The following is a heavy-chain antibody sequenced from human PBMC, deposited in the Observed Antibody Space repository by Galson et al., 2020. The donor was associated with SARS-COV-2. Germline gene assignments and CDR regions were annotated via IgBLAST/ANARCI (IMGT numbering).Heavy chain of an antibody. D-gene: IGHD3-10*01. CDR2: ISAYNGNT. Sequence: ASVKVSCKASGYTFTTYGISWVRQAPGQGLEWMGWISAYNGNTNYAQKLQGRVTMNTDTSTSTAYMELRSLRSDDTAVYYCARVFPYGSGSYAAFDIWGQGTMVTVSS. CDR3: ARVFPYGSGSYAAFDI. J-gene: IGHJ3*02. V-gene: IGHV1-18*04. CDR1: GYTFTTYG.